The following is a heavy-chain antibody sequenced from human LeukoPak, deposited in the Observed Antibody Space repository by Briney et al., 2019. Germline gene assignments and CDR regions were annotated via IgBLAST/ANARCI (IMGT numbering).Heavy chain of an antibody. CDR2: IYYSRST. Sequence: SETLSLTCTVSGGSISSYYWSWIRQPPGKGLEWIGYIYYSRSTNYNPSLKSRVTISVDTSKNQFSLKLSSVTAADTAVYYCARVSPGYGDPQGWFDPWGQGTLVTVSS. J-gene: IGHJ5*02. CDR1: GGSISSYY. CDR3: ARVSPGYGDPQGWFDP. V-gene: IGHV4-59*01. D-gene: IGHD4-17*01.